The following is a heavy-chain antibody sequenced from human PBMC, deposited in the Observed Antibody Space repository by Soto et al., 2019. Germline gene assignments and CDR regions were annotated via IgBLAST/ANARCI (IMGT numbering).Heavy chain of an antibody. CDR1: GFTFSSYA. CDR3: AKPMTTSAWGHFDS. Sequence: EVQLLESGGGLVQPGGSLRLSCAASGFTFSSYAMNWVRQAPGKGLEWVSVISSSGGSIYYGDSVKGRITISRDNSKSTLYLQVSSLRAEDTAVYYCAKPMTTSAWGHFDSWGQGTLVTVSS. D-gene: IGHD4-17*01. J-gene: IGHJ4*02. V-gene: IGHV3-23*01. CDR2: ISSSGGSI.